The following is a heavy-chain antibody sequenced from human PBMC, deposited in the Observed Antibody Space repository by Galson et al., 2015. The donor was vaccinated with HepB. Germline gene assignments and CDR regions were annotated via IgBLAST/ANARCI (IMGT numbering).Heavy chain of an antibody. Sequence: SLRLSCAASGFSFSDSAMNWVRQAPGKGLEWVSSINSGSTSIHYADSLRGRVTISRDNTKNSLYLQMNSLQVEETAVYYCARGGGSVAYWGQGTLVTVSS. J-gene: IGHJ4*02. CDR2: INSGSTSI. CDR3: ARGGGSVAY. D-gene: IGHD1-26*01. CDR1: GFSFSDSA. V-gene: IGHV3-21*06.